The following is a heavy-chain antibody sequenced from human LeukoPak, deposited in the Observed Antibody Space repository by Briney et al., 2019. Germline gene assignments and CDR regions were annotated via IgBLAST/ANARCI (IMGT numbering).Heavy chain of an antibody. D-gene: IGHD5-18*01. V-gene: IGHV3-20*04. Sequence: AGGSLRLSCAASGFTFDDYGMSWVRQAPGKGLEWVSGINWNGGSTGFADSVKGRFTISRDNAKNSLYLQMNSLRAEDTAVYYCANYRIQLWQRNDAFDIWGQGTMVTVSS. CDR1: GFTFDDYG. CDR2: INWNGGST. J-gene: IGHJ3*02. CDR3: ANYRIQLWQRNDAFDI.